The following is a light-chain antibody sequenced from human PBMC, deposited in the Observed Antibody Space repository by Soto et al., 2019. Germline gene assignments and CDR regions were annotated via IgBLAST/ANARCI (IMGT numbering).Light chain of an antibody. CDR2: SNN. Sequence: QSVLTQAPSASETPGQRVTIFCSGGSSNIGRNTVNWYQQLPGTAPKLLIYSNNRRPSGVPDRFSGSKSGTSASLAISGLQSEDEADYYCAAWDDSLTDYVFGTGTKVTVL. CDR1: SSNIGRNT. V-gene: IGLV1-44*01. J-gene: IGLJ1*01. CDR3: AAWDDSLTDYV.